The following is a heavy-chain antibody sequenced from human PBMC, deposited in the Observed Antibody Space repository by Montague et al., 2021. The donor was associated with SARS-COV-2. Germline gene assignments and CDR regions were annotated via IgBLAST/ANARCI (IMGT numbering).Heavy chain of an antibody. CDR3: ARIQRWGEYYFDF. V-gene: IGHV2-70*01. CDR1: GFSLSNTRMS. CDR2: INWDDDE. D-gene: IGHD3-10*01. J-gene: IGHJ4*02. Sequence: PALVKPTQTLTLTCTFSGFSLSNTRMSVGWIRQPPGKALEWLALINWDDDEYYNPSLRTRLTISKDTSKNQVVLVMTNMDPTDTGTYYCARIQRWGEYYFDFWGQGALVGVSS.